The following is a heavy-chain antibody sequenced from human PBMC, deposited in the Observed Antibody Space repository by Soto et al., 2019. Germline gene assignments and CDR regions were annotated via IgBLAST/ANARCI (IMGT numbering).Heavy chain of an antibody. V-gene: IGHV3-9*01. D-gene: IGHD2-2*01. Sequence: GGSLRLSCAASGFTFDDYAMHWVRQAPGKGLEWVSGISWNSGSIGYADSVKGRFTISRDNAKNSLYLQMNSLRAEDTALYYCAKDLGYCSSTSSSGCRPMGYWGQGTLVTVSS. CDR3: AKDLGYCSSTSSSGCRPMGY. CDR1: GFTFDDYA. CDR2: ISWNSGSI. J-gene: IGHJ4*02.